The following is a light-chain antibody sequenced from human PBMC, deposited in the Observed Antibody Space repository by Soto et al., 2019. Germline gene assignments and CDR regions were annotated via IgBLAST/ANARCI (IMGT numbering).Light chain of an antibody. CDR2: EVS. Sequence: QSVLTQPASASGSPGQSITISCTGTSSDVGNYNYVSWYQQHPGKAPKLMIYEVSNRPSGVSNRFSGSKSGNTASLTISGLQAEDEADYYCSSYTTSSTLVFGTGTKVTVL. V-gene: IGLV2-14*01. CDR1: SSDVGNYNY. J-gene: IGLJ1*01. CDR3: SSYTTSSTLV.